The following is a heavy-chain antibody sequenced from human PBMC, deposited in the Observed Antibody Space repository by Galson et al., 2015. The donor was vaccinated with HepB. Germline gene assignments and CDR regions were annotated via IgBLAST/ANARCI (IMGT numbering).Heavy chain of an antibody. CDR2: IRYDGSNK. J-gene: IGHJ4*02. V-gene: IGHV3-30*02. CDR1: GFTFSSYG. CDR3: AKDQIAAAPKGDY. D-gene: IGHD6-13*01. Sequence: SLRLSCAASGFTFSSYGMHWVRQAPGKGLEWVAFIRYDGSNKYYADSVKGRFTISRDNSKNTLYLQMNSLRAEDTAVYYCAKDQIAAAPKGDYWGQGTLVTVSS.